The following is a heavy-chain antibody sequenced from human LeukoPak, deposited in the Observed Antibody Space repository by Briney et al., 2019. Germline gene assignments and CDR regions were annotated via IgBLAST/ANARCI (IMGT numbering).Heavy chain of an antibody. J-gene: IGHJ4*02. CDR1: GFTFTNYW. Sequence: GGSLRLSCAASGFTFTNYWMSWVRQAPGKGLELVANIKQDRSEKYYVGSVKGRFTISRDNAKNSLYLQMNSLRAEDTAVYYCARLREIPVFGVVTKSTSYFDYWGQGTLVTVSS. CDR2: IKQDRSEK. D-gene: IGHD3-3*01. V-gene: IGHV3-7*01. CDR3: ARLREIPVFGVVTKSTSYFDY.